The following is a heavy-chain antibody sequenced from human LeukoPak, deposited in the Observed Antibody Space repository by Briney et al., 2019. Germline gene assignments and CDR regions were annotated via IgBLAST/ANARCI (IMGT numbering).Heavy chain of an antibody. J-gene: IGHJ4*02. CDR3: ARGGGGDYYDSSGHVFDY. CDR2: ISSSGSTI. CDR1: GFTFSSYE. D-gene: IGHD3-22*01. Sequence: GGSLRLSCAASGFTFSSYEMNWVRQAPGKGLEWVSYISSSGSTIYYADSVKGRFTISRDNTKNSLYLQMNSLGAEDTAVYYCARGGGGDYYDSSGHVFDYWGQGTLVTVSS. V-gene: IGHV3-48*03.